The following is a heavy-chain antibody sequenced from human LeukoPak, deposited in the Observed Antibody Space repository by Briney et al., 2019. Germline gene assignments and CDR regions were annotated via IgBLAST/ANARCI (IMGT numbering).Heavy chain of an antibody. D-gene: IGHD2-15*01. Sequence: PSETLSLTCAVSGGSISSYYWSWIRQPPGKGLEWIGYIYTSGSTNYNPSLKSRVTISVDTSKNQFSLKLSSVTAADTAVYYCARILPGYCSGGGCPERVWAFDIWGQGTMVTVSS. CDR1: GGSISSYY. CDR3: ARILPGYCSGGGCPERVWAFDI. CDR2: IYTSGST. J-gene: IGHJ3*02. V-gene: IGHV4-4*09.